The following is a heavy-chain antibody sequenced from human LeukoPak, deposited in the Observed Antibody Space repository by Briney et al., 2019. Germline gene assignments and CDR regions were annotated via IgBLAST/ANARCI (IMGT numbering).Heavy chain of an antibody. Sequence: SETLSLTCCVSDDSISSSYFWGWIRQPPGTGLEWIGSISHSENTFYNPSLKSRVTISVDTSKNHFSLNLSAVTAADTAVFYCAREGGYSYGDAPLHFDYWGQGTLVNVPS. CDR1: DDSISSSYF. CDR2: ISHSENT. D-gene: IGHD5-18*01. CDR3: AREGGYSYGDAPLHFDY. V-gene: IGHV4-38-2*02. J-gene: IGHJ4*02.